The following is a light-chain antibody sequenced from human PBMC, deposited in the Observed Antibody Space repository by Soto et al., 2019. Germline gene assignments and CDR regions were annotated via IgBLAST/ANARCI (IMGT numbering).Light chain of an antibody. J-gene: IGKJ4*01. CDR1: QSVSSY. V-gene: IGKV3-11*01. CDR2: DSS. CDR3: QQRSNWPKVT. Sequence: EIVLTQSPATLSLSPGERATLSCRASQSVSSYLVWYQQKPGQAPRLLIFDSSIRATGVPARFSGSGSGTDFTLTISSLEPDDFAVYYCQQRSNWPKVTFGGGTKVEIK.